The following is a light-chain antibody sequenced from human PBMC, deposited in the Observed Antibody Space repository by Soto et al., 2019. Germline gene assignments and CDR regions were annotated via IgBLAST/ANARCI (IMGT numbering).Light chain of an antibody. CDR3: QQYGNSIPIT. V-gene: IGKV3-20*01. Sequence: EVVLTQSPGTLSLSPGERVTLSCRASQSVASSYLAWYQQKPGRAPRLLFYSASSRATGIPDRFSGSGSGTDFTLTISRLEPEDFAVYYCQQYGNSIPITFGQGTRLEIK. CDR1: QSVASSY. CDR2: SAS. J-gene: IGKJ5*01.